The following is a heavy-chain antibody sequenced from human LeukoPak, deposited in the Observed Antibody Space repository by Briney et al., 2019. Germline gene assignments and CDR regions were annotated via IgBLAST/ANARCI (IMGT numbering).Heavy chain of an antibody. CDR1: GYTSTGYY. D-gene: IGHD5-12*01. J-gene: IGHJ5*02. CDR2: INPNSGGT. CDR3: ARGSLVVATRFRAGWFDP. V-gene: IGHV1-2*02. Sequence: ASVTVSCKASGYTSTGYYMHWVRQAPGQGLEWMGWINPNSGGTNYAQKFQGRVTMTRDTSISTAYMELSRLRSDDTAVYYCARGSLVVATRFRAGWFDPWGQGTLVAVSS.